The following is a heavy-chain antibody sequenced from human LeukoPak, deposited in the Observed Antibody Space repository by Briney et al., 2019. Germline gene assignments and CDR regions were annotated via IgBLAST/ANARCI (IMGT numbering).Heavy chain of an antibody. V-gene: IGHV5-51*01. CDR1: GYRFTTYW. CDR3: ARVHTAMDN. CDR2: IYPSDSDT. D-gene: IGHD5-18*01. Sequence: GESLKISFQSSGYRFTTYWIGWVRQMPGKGLEWMGIIYPSDSDTRYSPSFQGQVTISADKSINTAYLQWNSLKASDTAMYYCARVHTAMDNWGQGTLVTVSS. J-gene: IGHJ4*02.